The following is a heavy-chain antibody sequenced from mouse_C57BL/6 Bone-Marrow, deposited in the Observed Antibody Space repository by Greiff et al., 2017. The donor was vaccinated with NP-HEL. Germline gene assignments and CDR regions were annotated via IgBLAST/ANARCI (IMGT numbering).Heavy chain of an antibody. CDR1: GYTFTNYW. CDR2: IYPGGGYT. V-gene: IGHV1-63*01. CDR3: ARGKVDSYYFDY. J-gene: IGHJ2*01. Sequence: QVHVKQSGAELVRPGTSVKMSCKASGYTFTNYWIGWAKQRPGHGLEWIGDIYPGGGYTNYNEKFKGKATLTADKSSSTAYMQFSSLTSEDSAIYYCARGKVDSYYFDYWGQGTTLTVSS. D-gene: IGHD3-2*01.